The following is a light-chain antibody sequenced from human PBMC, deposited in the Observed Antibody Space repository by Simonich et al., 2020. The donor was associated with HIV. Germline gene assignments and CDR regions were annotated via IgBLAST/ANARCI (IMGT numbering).Light chain of an antibody. CDR3: QQYNNWPGT. V-gene: IGKV3-15*01. CDR1: QSVRSN. J-gene: IGKJ2*01. CDR2: GAS. Sequence: EIVMTQSPATLSVSPGERATLSCRASQSVRSNLAWYQQKPGRAPRLLIYGASTRATGIPARFSGSGSGTEFTLTISSLQSEDFAVYYCQQYNNWPGTFGQGTKLEIK.